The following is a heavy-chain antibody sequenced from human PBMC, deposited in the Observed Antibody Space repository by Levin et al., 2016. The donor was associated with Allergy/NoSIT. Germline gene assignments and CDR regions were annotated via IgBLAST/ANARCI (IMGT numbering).Heavy chain of an antibody. V-gene: IGHV3-15*01. CDR3: ATDPLSYYGDYVVFFEH. J-gene: IGHJ4*02. CDR2: IKSNADGGTA. D-gene: IGHD4-17*01. Sequence: WIRQPPGKGLEWVARIKSNADGGTADYALPVKGRFTISRDESKDTLFLQMNSLKTEDTAVYYCATDPLSYYGDYVVFFEHWGQGTLVTVSS.